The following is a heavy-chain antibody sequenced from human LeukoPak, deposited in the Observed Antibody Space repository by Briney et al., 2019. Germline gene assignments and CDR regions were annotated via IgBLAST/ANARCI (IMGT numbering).Heavy chain of an antibody. CDR1: GFPFQRCA. CDR3: AREVDYYDRSGYYRDDYYYGMDV. V-gene: IGHV3-30-3*01. D-gene: IGHD3-22*01. J-gene: IGHJ6*02. Sequence: PGGPLSLSCTPSGFPFQRCAVHGLRRARGKALVWLADLSYGGCNIYYADSVRGRFTISRDNYKNTLYLQMNSLRAEDKAVYYGAREVDYYDRSGYYRDDYYYGMDVWGQGTTVTVSS. CDR2: LSYGGCNI.